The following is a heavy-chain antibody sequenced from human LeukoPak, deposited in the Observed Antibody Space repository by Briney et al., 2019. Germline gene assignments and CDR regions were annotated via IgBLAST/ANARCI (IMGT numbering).Heavy chain of an antibody. CDR1: GFTFSSYS. D-gene: IGHD2-2*01. Sequence: GGSLRLSCAASGFTFSSYSISWVRQAPGKGLEWVSYISSSSTMSYADSVKGRFTISRDNANNSLYLQMNSLRAEDTAVYYCAKGEGEYQLPPAAFDIWGQGTMVTVSS. V-gene: IGHV3-48*01. CDR2: ISSSSTM. J-gene: IGHJ3*02. CDR3: AKGEGEYQLPPAAFDI.